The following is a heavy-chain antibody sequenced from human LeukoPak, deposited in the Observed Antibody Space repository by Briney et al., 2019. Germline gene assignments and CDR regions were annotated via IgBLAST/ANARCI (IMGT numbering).Heavy chain of an antibody. CDR2: IYTCGST. V-gene: IGHV4-61*02. CDR1: GGSISSGSYY. J-gene: IGHJ3*02. CDR3: ASTSSDAFDI. D-gene: IGHD2/OR15-2a*01. Sequence: SETLSLTCTVSGGSISSGSYYWSWIRQPAGKGLEWIGRIYTCGSTNYNPSLKSRVTMSVDTSKNQFSLKLSSVTAADTAVYYCASTSSDAFDIWGQGTMVTVSS.